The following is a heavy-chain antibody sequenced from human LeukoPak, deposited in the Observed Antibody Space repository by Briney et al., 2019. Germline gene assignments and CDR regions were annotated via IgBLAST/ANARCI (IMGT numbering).Heavy chain of an antibody. Sequence: ASVKVSCKASGYTFTSYDINWVRQATGQGLEWMGWMNPNSGNTGYAQKFQGRVTMTRSTSISTAYMELSSLRSEDTAVYYCASGVYGGSYESSFDYWGQGTLVTVSS. V-gene: IGHV1-8*01. J-gene: IGHJ4*02. CDR1: GYTFTSYD. CDR2: MNPNSGNT. D-gene: IGHD1-26*01. CDR3: ASGVYGGSYESSFDY.